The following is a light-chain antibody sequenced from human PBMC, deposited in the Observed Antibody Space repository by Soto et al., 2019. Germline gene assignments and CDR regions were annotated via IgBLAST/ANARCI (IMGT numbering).Light chain of an antibody. CDR2: EVT. Sequence: QSALTQPPSVSGSPGQSVTISCTGTSSDVGSYNRVSWYQQPPGTAPKLMIYEVTNRPSGVPDRFSGTKSGNTASLTISGLQAEDEADYCSSYTTDTTLVFGGGTKVTVL. CDR1: SSDVGSYNR. V-gene: IGLV2-18*02. CDR3: SSYTTDTTLV. J-gene: IGLJ2*01.